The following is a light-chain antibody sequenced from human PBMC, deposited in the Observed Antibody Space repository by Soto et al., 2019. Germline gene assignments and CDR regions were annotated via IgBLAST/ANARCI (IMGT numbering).Light chain of an antibody. CDR1: QTINSDS. CDR3: QQYGGSSFT. Sequence: EIVLTQSPGTLSLSPGERASLSCRASQTINSDSVAWYQHKPGQAPRLLLYGTSTRATGIPDRFSGSGSGTDFTLTISRLKSEDFAVYYCQQYGGSSFTFGPGTKVDSK. V-gene: IGKV3-20*01. CDR2: GTS. J-gene: IGKJ3*01.